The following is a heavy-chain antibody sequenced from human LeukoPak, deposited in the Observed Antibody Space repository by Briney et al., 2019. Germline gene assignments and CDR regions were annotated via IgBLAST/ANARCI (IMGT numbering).Heavy chain of an antibody. D-gene: IGHD1-1*01. CDR1: GGSFSGYY. CDR2: INHSGST. V-gene: IGHV4-34*01. Sequence: SETLSLTCAVYGGSFSGYYWSWIRQPPGKGLEWIGEINHSGSTNNNPSLKSRVTISVDTSKNQFSLKLSSVTAADTAVYYCARAIRGQPDYWGQGTLVTVS. CDR3: ARAIRGQPDY. J-gene: IGHJ4*02.